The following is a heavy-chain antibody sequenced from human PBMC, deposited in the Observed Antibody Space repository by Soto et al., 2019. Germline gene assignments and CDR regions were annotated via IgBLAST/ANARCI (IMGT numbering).Heavy chain of an antibody. CDR1: GFTFSSYS. V-gene: IGHV3-21*01. J-gene: IGHJ4*02. CDR3: ARELRSLRYFAWLSLGG. CDR2: ISSSSSYI. D-gene: IGHD3-9*01. Sequence: EVQLVESGGGLVKPGGSLRLSCAASGFTFSSYSMNWVRQAPGKGLEWVLSISSSSSYIYYADSVKGRFTISRDNAKNSLYLQMNSLRAEDTAVYYCARELRSLRYFAWLSLGGWGQGTLVTVSS.